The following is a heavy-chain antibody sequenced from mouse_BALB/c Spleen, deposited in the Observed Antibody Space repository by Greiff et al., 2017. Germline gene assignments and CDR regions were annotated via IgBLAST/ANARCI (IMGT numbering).Heavy chain of an antibody. J-gene: IGHJ4*01. Sequence: EVHLVESGGGLVKPGGSLKLSCAASGFTFSSYAMSWVRQTPEKRLEWVATISSGGSYTYYPDSVKGRFTISRDNAKNTLYLQMSSLRSEDTAMYYCARQIGDGYPRYYAMDYWGQGTSVTVSS. D-gene: IGHD2-3*01. CDR1: GFTFSSYA. CDR3: ARQIGDGYPRYYAMDY. CDR2: ISSGGSYT. V-gene: IGHV5-9-3*01.